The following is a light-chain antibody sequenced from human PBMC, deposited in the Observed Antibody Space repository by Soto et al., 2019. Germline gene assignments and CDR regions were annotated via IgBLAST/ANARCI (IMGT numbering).Light chain of an antibody. CDR1: QSVSSD. V-gene: IGKV3-15*01. CDR3: QQYNNWPRT. J-gene: IGKJ1*01. CDR2: GAS. Sequence: IVMTQSPATLSVPPGERATLSCRASQSVSSDLAWYHQKPGQAPRLLIYGASTRATGIPARFSGSGSGTEFTLTINSLQSEDFAVYYCQQYNNWPRTFGQGTKVDIK.